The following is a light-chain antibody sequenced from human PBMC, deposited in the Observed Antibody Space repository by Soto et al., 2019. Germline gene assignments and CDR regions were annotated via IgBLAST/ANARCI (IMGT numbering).Light chain of an antibody. Sequence: DIQMTQSPSSLSASVGARVTITCRASEDIKTSVAWFQQKPGQAPESLIFAASLLQGGVPPKFSGRGSGTRFTLTISSLQPDDVATYYCQQYDSYPLTLGQGTRLEIK. CDR2: AAS. V-gene: IGKV1-16*02. CDR3: QQYDSYPLT. J-gene: IGKJ5*01. CDR1: EDIKTS.